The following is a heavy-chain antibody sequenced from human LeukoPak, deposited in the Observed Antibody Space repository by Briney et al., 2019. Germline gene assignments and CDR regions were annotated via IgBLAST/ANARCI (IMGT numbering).Heavy chain of an antibody. Sequence: SETLSLTCTVSGGSISSGSYYWSWIRQPAGKGLEWIGSVYHSGATYYNPSLKSRVSISVDRSNNQFSLKLNSVTAADTAVYYCARDAIENSGSYFDYWGQGIPVTVSS. V-gene: IGHV4-39*07. D-gene: IGHD3-22*01. CDR2: VYHSGAT. CDR3: ARDAIENSGSYFDY. CDR1: GGSISSGSYY. J-gene: IGHJ4*02.